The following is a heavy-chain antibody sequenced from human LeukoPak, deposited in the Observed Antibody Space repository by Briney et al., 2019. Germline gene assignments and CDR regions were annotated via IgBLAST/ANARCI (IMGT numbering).Heavy chain of an antibody. J-gene: IGHJ4*02. V-gene: IGHV3-23*01. Sequence: GGSLRLSCAASGFTFSSYAVGWVRQAPGKGLEWVSALTGSGYSTYYADSVKGRFTIPRDNSKNTLYLHMNNLRAEDTAVYYCANGDSSGYYYYFDYWGQGTLVTVSS. CDR1: GFTFSSYA. CDR3: ANGDSSGYYYYFDY. D-gene: IGHD3-22*01. CDR2: LTGSGYST.